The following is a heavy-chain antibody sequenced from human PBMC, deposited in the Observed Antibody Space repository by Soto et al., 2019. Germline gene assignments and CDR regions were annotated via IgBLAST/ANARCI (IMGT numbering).Heavy chain of an antibody. CDR1: GFTFSSYS. CDR2: ISSSSSTI. CDR3: ASFQNILTDRATMSPVYYMDV. D-gene: IGHD3-9*01. V-gene: IGHV3-48*01. Sequence: GGSLSLSCAASGFTFSSYSMNWVRQAPGKGLEWVSYISSSSSTIYYADSVKGRFTISRDNAKNSLYLQMNSLRAEDTAVYYCASFQNILTDRATMSPVYYMDVWGKGTTVTVSS. J-gene: IGHJ6*03.